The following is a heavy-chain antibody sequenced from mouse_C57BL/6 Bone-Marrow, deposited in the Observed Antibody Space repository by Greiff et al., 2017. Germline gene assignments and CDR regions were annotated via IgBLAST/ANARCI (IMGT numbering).Heavy chain of an antibody. CDR3: ARMGMDY. Sequence: VQLQQSGAELVMPGASVKLSCKASGYTFTSYWMHWVKQRPGQGLEWIGEIDPSDSYTNYNQKFKGKSTLTVDKSSSTAYMQLSSLTSEDSAVYYCARMGMDYWGQGTSVTVSS. CDR1: GYTFTSYW. V-gene: IGHV1-69*01. CDR2: IDPSDSYT. J-gene: IGHJ4*01.